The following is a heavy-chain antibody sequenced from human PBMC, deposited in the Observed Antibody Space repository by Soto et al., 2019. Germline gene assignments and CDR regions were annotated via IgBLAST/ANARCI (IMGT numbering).Heavy chain of an antibody. J-gene: IGHJ3*02. Sequence: ASVKVSCKASGYTFGRYDINWVRQATGQGLEWMGWMNPNSGNTGYAQKFQGRVTMTSSTPISTAYMELSGLRSEDTAVYYCARVSITVFGVVDAFDIWGQGTMVTVSS. CDR3: ARVSITVFGVVDAFDI. CDR1: GYTFGRYD. D-gene: IGHD3-3*01. CDR2: MNPNSGNT. V-gene: IGHV1-8*01.